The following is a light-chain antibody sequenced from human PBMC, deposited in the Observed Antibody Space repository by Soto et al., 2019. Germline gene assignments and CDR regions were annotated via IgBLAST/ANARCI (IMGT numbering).Light chain of an antibody. CDR1: SSDVGGYNY. Sequence: QSALTQPASVSGSPGQSVTISCTGTSSDVGGYNYVSWYQQYPGRAPKLMIYEVTKRPSGVPDRFSGSKSGNTASLTVSGLQAEDEAGYYCSSYAASNNFYFVFGGGTKLTVL. V-gene: IGLV2-8*01. CDR2: EVT. CDR3: SSYAASNNFYFV. J-gene: IGLJ3*02.